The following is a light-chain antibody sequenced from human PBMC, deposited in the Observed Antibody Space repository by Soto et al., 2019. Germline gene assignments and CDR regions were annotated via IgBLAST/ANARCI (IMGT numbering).Light chain of an antibody. CDR1: QGIGTS. J-gene: IGKJ4*01. Sequence: DIQMTQSPPSLSASVGDSITITCRASQGIGTSLAWYQQKPGKVPKLLIYTASTLQSRVPSRFSGSGSETVFTLTISSLQPEDVATYYCQKYSRATHTLGGGTKGNIK. CDR3: QKYSRATHT. CDR2: TAS. V-gene: IGKV1-27*01.